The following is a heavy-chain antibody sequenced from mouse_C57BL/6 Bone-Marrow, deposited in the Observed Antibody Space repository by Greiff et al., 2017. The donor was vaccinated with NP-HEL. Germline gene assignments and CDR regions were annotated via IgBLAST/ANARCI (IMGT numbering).Heavy chain of an antibody. V-gene: IGHV1-81*01. Sequence: VQLQQSGAELARPGASVKLSCKASGYTFTSYGISWVKQRTGQGLEWIGEIYPRSGNTYYNEKFKGKATLTVDKSSSTAYMELRSLTSEVSAVYCCARKGYGSPLWYFDVWGTGTTVTVSS. CDR2: IYPRSGNT. D-gene: IGHD1-1*01. CDR1: GYTFTSYG. J-gene: IGHJ1*03. CDR3: ARKGYGSPLWYFDV.